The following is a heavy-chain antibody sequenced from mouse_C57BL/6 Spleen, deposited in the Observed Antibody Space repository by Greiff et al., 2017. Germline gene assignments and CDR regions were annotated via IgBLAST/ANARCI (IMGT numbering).Heavy chain of an antibody. CDR2: IDPETGAT. CDR1: GYTFTDYE. D-gene: IGHD3-2*02. Sequence: VQLQESGAELVRPGASVTLSCTASGYTFTDYEMHWVKQTPVHGLEWIGAIDPETGATAYNQKFKGKAILTADKSSSTAYMELRSLTSEDAAVYYCTPLRPRGYYAMDYWGQGTSVTVSS. J-gene: IGHJ4*01. V-gene: IGHV1-15*01. CDR3: TPLRPRGYYAMDY.